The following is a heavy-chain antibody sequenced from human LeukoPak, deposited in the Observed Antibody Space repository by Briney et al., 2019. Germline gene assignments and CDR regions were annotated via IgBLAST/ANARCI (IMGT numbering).Heavy chain of an antibody. CDR2: IYYSGST. CDR3: ARMALDHDAFDI. Sequence: SETLSLTCTVSGGSISSSSYYWGWIRQPPGKGLEWIGSIYYSGSTNYNPSLKSRVTISVDTSKNQFSLKLSSVTAADTAVYYCARMALDHDAFDIWGQGTMVTVSS. D-gene: IGHD1-1*01. CDR1: GGSISSSSYY. V-gene: IGHV4-39*07. J-gene: IGHJ3*02.